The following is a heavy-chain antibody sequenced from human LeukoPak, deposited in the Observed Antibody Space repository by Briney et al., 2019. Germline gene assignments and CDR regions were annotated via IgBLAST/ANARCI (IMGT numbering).Heavy chain of an antibody. CDR3: ARGDAFSGDH. J-gene: IGHJ4*02. CDR2: IHPEGNEK. Sequence: GGSLRLSCAASGFTFSSYAMSWVRQAPGRGLEWVANIHPEGNEKYHVESVKGRFTISRDNAKNSLFLQMNGLRVEDTAVYYCARGDAFSGDHWGQGTLVTVSS. CDR1: GFTFSSYA. V-gene: IGHV3-7*04.